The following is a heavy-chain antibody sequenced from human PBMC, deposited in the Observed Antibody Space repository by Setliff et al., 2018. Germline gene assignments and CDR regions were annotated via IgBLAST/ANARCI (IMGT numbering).Heavy chain of an antibody. D-gene: IGHD3-10*01. V-gene: IGHV3-23*01. CDR1: GLTFRTYA. Sequence: GGSLRLSCAASGLTFRTYAMSWVRQAPGKGLEWVSSTTGSGGDRDYADSVKGRFTIPRDNSKNTLYLQMNSLRAEDTAVYYCAGSHGSGGYYSDAPYYFQYWGQGTLVTVSS. CDR2: TTGSGGDR. J-gene: IGHJ4*02. CDR3: AGSHGSGGYYSDAPYYFQY.